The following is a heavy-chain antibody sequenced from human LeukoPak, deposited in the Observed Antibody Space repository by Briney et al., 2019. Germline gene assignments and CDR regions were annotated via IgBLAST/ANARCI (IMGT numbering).Heavy chain of an antibody. V-gene: IGHV4-34*01. J-gene: IGHJ5*02. CDR3: ARGAFHTSSVWFDP. Sequence: SETLSLTCAVSGESFSHYYWSWLRQTPGKGLEWIGEINHRGTTNYNPSLKSRVAISIDTSRNQFTLQVTSVTAADTAVFYCARGAFHTSSVWFDPWGQGTLVTVSS. D-gene: IGHD2-2*01. CDR2: INHRGTT. CDR1: GESFSHYY.